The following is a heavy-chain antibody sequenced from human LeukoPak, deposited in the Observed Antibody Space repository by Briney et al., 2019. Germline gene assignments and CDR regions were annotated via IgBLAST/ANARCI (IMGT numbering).Heavy chain of an antibody. CDR3: AKAPVSSCTGAYCYHFDY. V-gene: IGHV3-23*01. D-gene: IGHD2-8*02. CDR2: ISASDPGT. J-gene: IGHJ4*02. Sequence: PGGSLRLSCAASGFTFNTYAMSWVRQAPGKRPEWVSAISASDPGTYYADTVKGRFTISRDNSKNTLFLQMNSLRAEDTAIYYCAKAPVSSCTGAYCYHFDYWGQGTLVTVSS. CDR1: GFTFNTYA.